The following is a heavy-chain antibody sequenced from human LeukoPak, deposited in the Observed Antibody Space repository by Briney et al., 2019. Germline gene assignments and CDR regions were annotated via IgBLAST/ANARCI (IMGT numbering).Heavy chain of an antibody. CDR1: GYSISSGYY. Sequence: PSETLSLTCAVSGYSISSGYYWGWIRQPPGKGLEWIGSIYHSGTTSYNPSLKSRVTISVDTSKNQFSLRLSSVTAADTAVYYCARGRGDYVDYYFDYWGQGTLVTVSS. D-gene: IGHD4-17*01. J-gene: IGHJ4*02. V-gene: IGHV4-38-2*01. CDR2: IYHSGTT. CDR3: ARGRGDYVDYYFDY.